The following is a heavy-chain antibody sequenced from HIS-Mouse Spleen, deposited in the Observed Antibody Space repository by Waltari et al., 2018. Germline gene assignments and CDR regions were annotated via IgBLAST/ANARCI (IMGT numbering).Heavy chain of an antibody. CDR1: GGSFSGYY. CDR3: ARGLAARFDY. J-gene: IGHJ4*02. Sequence: QVQLQQWGAGLLKPSETLSLTCAVYGGSFSGYYWSWIRQPPGKGLEWIGESNHSGRTTYNPSLKSRVTISVDTSKNQFSLKLSSVTAADTAVYYCARGLAARFDYWGQGTLVTVSS. V-gene: IGHV4-34*01. CDR2: SNHSGRT. D-gene: IGHD6-6*01.